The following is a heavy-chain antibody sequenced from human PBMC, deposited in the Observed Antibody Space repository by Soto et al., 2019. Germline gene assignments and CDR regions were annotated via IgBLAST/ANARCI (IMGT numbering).Heavy chain of an antibody. Sequence: GGSLRLSCAASGFTFSSYTMHWVRQAPGKGLEWVSLISWDGGSTYYADSVKGRFTISRDNSKNSLYLQMNSLRTEDTALYYCAKVIAADNQNYYYYYGMDVWGQGTTVTVSS. D-gene: IGHD6-13*01. CDR1: GFTFSSYT. J-gene: IGHJ6*02. CDR2: ISWDGGST. CDR3: AKVIAADNQNYYYYYGMDV. V-gene: IGHV3-43*01.